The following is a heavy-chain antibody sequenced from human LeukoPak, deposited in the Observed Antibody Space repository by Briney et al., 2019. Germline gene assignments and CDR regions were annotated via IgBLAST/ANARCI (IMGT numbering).Heavy chain of an antibody. CDR2: LLYNGNT. CDR1: GGSISSDVHY. CDR3: TRRGSGNGGTYAGMDV. Sequence: SETLSLTCTVAGGSISSDVHYWDWGRQAPGKGLEWVGSLLYNGNTWYNPSLESRVTISVDTSENQFSLRLTSVNAADTALYFCTRRGSGNGGTYAGMDVWGPGTSVTVSS. V-gene: IGHV4-39*01. J-gene: IGHJ6*02. D-gene: IGHD1-26*01.